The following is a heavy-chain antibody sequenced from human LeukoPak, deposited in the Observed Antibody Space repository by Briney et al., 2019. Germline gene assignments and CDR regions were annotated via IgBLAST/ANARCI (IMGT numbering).Heavy chain of an antibody. J-gene: IGHJ4*02. Sequence: GGSLRLSCEASGFTFDDYAIHWVRQAPGKGLEWVSLINWDGSTTYYTDSVKGRFTISRDNSKNSLYLQMNSLRTEDTALYYCTKESPELTRAFDYWGQGTLVTVSS. V-gene: IGHV3-43*01. CDR1: GFTFDDYA. CDR2: INWDGSTT. CDR3: TKESPELTRAFDY. D-gene: IGHD1-26*01.